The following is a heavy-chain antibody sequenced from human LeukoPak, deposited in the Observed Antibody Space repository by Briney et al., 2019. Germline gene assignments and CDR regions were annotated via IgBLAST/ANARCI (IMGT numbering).Heavy chain of an antibody. CDR2: INSDGSST. D-gene: IGHD2-15*01. Sequence: GGSLRLSCAASGFTFSSYWMHWVRQAPGKGLVWVSRINSDGSSTSYADSVKGRFTISRDNAKNTLYLQMNSLRAEDTAVYYCAREGYCSGGSCYSGPDAFDIWGQGTMVTVSS. CDR1: GFTFSSYW. CDR3: AREGYCSGGSCYSGPDAFDI. V-gene: IGHV3-74*01. J-gene: IGHJ3*02.